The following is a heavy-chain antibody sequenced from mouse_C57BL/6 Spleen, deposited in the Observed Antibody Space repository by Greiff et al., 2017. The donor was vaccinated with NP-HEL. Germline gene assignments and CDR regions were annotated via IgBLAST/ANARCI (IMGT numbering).Heavy chain of an antibody. CDR1: GFSLTSYG. D-gene: IGHD1-1*01. V-gene: IGHV2-2*01. Sequence: QVQLQQSGPGLVQPSQSLSITCTVSGFSLTSYGVHWVRQSPGKGLEWLGVIWSGGSTDYNAAFISRLSISKDNSKSQVFFKMNSLQADDTAIYYCARKSPTVVAPAYWGQGTLVTVSA. J-gene: IGHJ3*01. CDR2: IWSGGST. CDR3: ARKSPTVVAPAY.